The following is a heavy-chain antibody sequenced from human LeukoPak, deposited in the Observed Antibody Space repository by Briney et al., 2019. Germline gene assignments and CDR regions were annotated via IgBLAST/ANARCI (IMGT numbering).Heavy chain of an antibody. D-gene: IGHD6-19*01. V-gene: IGHV3-21*01. CDR1: GFTFSSYS. CDR2: ISSSSSYI. Sequence: PGGSLRVSCAASGFTFSSYSMNWVRQAPGKGLEWVSSISSSSSYIYCADSVKGRFTISRDNAKNSLYLQMNSLRAEDTAVYYCARDRAGIAVAGIDYWGQGTLVTVSS. J-gene: IGHJ4*02. CDR3: ARDRAGIAVAGIDY.